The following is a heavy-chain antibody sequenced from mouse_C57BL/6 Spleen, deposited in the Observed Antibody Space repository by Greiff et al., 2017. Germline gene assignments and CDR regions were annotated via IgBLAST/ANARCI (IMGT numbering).Heavy chain of an antibody. CDR1: GFTFSSYA. CDR3: ARGDDYYGSSSGPFAY. V-gene: IGHV5-4*01. CDR2: ISDGGSYT. Sequence: EVQLVESGGGLVKPGGSLKLSCAASGFTFSSYAMSWVRQTPEKRLEWVATISDGGSYTYYPDNVKGRFTISRDNAKNNLYLQMSHLKSEDTAMYYCARGDDYYGSSSGPFAYWGQGTLVTVSA. D-gene: IGHD1-1*01. J-gene: IGHJ3*01.